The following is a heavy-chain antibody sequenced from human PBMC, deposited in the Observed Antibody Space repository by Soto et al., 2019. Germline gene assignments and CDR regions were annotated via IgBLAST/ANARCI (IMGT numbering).Heavy chain of an antibody. CDR1: GFTFSSYA. J-gene: IGHJ6*02. Sequence: QVQLVESGGGVVQPGRSLRLSCAASGFTFSSYAMHWVRQAPGKGLEWVAVISYDGSNKYYADSVKGRFTISRDNSKNPLYLQMNSLRAEDTAVYYCARQYCTNGVCYFVDYYYGMDVWGQGTTVTVSS. CDR2: ISYDGSNK. V-gene: IGHV3-30-3*01. CDR3: ARQYCTNGVCYFVDYYYGMDV. D-gene: IGHD2-8*01.